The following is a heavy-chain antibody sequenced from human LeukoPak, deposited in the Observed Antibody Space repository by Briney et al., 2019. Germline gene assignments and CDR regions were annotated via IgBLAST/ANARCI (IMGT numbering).Heavy chain of an antibody. J-gene: IGHJ4*02. Sequence: GGSLRLSCAASGFTFDDFGMSWVREGPGKGLEWVSGINWNGGSTGYADSVKGRFTISRDNAKKSLYLQMNSLRAEDTALYYCARAPMTTVTTIDYWGQGTLVTVSS. CDR2: INWNGGST. CDR3: ARAPMTTVTTIDY. CDR1: GFTFDDFG. V-gene: IGHV3-20*04. D-gene: IGHD4-17*01.